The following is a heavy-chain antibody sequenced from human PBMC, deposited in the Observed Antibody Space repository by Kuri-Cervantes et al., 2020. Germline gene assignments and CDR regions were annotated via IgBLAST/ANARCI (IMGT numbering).Heavy chain of an antibody. Sequence: ASVKVSCKASGYTFTSYGISWVRQAPGQGLEWMGWISAYNGNTNYAQKLQGRVTMTTDTSTSTAYMELSRLRSDDTAVYYCAREVDTAMFFNGMDVWGQGTTVTVSS. CDR3: AREVDTAMFFNGMDV. CDR2: ISAYNGNT. D-gene: IGHD5-18*01. CDR1: GYTFTSYG. V-gene: IGHV1-18*01. J-gene: IGHJ6*02.